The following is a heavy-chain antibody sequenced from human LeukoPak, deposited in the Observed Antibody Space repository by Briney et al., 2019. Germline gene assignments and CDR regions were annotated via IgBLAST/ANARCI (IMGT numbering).Heavy chain of an antibody. CDR1: GFIFSSYG. CDR3: AKDRCSDGIGCFYYYMDV. D-gene: IGHD2-15*01. CDR2: IQYDGSNE. V-gene: IGHV3-30*02. J-gene: IGHJ6*03. Sequence: GGSLRLSCTASGFIFSSYGMHWVRQAPGKGLEWVAYIQYDGSNEYYAYSVKGRFRICRDRFKKMLYLQMHRLRAEDTAVYYCAKDRCSDGIGCFYYYMDVWGKGTTVTISS.